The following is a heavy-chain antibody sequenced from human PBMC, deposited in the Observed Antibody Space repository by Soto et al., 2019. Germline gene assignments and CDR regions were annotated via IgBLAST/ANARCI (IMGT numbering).Heavy chain of an antibody. Sequence: GGSLRLSCAASGFTFSSYAMSWVRQAPGKGLEWVSVISGSGGSTYYADSVKGRFTISRDNSKNTLYLQMNSLRAEDAAVYYCAKDIAPRGYYDSSGYYYRGPIDYWGQGTLVTVSS. D-gene: IGHD3-22*01. V-gene: IGHV3-23*01. CDR1: GFTFSSYA. CDR3: AKDIAPRGYYDSSGYYYRGPIDY. CDR2: ISGSGGST. J-gene: IGHJ4*02.